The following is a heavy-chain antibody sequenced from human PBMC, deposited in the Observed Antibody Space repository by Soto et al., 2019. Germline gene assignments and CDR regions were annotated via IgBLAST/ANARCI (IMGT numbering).Heavy chain of an antibody. Sequence: EVQLVESGGALVQRGGSLRLSCVASGFTFSVYSMNWVRQAPGKGLELFSYITSDTKTIKYADAVKGRFTISRDNAKNSVYLQMNSLRDEDTAVYYCASSVEGHFDYWGQGTVVTVSS. D-gene: IGHD6-19*01. CDR3: ASSVEGHFDY. J-gene: IGHJ4*02. CDR2: ITSDTKTI. V-gene: IGHV3-48*02. CDR1: GFTFSVYS.